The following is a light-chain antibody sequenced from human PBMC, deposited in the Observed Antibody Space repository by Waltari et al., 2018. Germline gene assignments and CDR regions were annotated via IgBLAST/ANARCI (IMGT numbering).Light chain of an antibody. CDR2: AAS. Sequence: TIMTQSPATLSVSQGERASPSCRASKSVSNNLAWYQQKPGQAPRLLIYAASSRGTGVPGRFSGGGSGTDFTLTISSLQSEDFAVYYCQQYNEWPYTFGQGTKVDIK. V-gene: IGKV3-15*01. J-gene: IGKJ2*01. CDR1: KSVSNN. CDR3: QQYNEWPYT.